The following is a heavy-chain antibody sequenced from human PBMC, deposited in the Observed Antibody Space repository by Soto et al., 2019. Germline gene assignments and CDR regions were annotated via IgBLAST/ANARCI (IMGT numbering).Heavy chain of an antibody. CDR2: ISAYNGNT. J-gene: IGHJ5*02. V-gene: IGHV1-18*04. CDR1: GYTFTRYG. D-gene: IGHD1-26*01. CDR3: ASRSYGDWFDR. Sequence: QVQLVQSGAEVKKPGASVKVSCKASGYTFTRYGISWVRQAPGQGLEWMGWISAYNGNTNYAQKLQGRVTMTPDTSTSTAYMELRSLRSDATAVYYCASRSYGDWFDRWGQGSLVTVSS.